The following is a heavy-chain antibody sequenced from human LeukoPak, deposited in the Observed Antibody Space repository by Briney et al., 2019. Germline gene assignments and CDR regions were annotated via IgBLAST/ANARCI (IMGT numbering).Heavy chain of an antibody. CDR1: GFTFSDYW. J-gene: IGHJ3*02. CDR3: ARGGSPPEALGDAFDI. D-gene: IGHD1-26*01. V-gene: IGHV3-74*01. Sequence: PGGSLRLSCAASGFTFSDYWMHWVRQAPGKGLVRVSRINSDGSSTIYADSVKGRFTISRDNAKNTLYVQMNSLRVEDTAVYYCARGGSPPEALGDAFDIWGQGTMVTVSS. CDR2: INSDGSST.